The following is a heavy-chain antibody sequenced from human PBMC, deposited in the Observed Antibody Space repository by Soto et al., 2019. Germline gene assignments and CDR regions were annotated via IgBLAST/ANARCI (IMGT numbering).Heavy chain of an antibody. J-gene: IGHJ4*02. CDR2: ISYDGSNK. CDR3: AKERGAHFAVVVTAMFDY. Sequence: GGSLRLSCAASGFTFSSYGMHWVRQAPGKGLEWVAVISYDGSNKYYADSVKGRFTISRDNSKNTLYLQMNSLRAEDTAVYYCAKERGAHFAVVVTAMFDYWGQGTLVTVSS. CDR1: GFTFSSYG. D-gene: IGHD2-21*02. V-gene: IGHV3-30*18.